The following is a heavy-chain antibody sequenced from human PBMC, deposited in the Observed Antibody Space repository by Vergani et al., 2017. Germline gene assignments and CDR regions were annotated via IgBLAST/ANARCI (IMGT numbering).Heavy chain of an antibody. D-gene: IGHD1-1*01. CDR1: GSSISSGSYY. V-gene: IGHV4-61*02. CDR3: ARVGSLEPGGGYFQH. CDR2: IYTSGST. J-gene: IGHJ1*01. Sequence: QVQLQESGPGLVKPSQTLSLTCTVSGSSISSGSYYWSWIRQPAGKGLEWIGRIYTSGSTNYNPSLKSRVTMSVDTSKNQFSRKLSSVTAADTAVYYCARVGSLEPGGGYFQHWGQGTLVTVSS.